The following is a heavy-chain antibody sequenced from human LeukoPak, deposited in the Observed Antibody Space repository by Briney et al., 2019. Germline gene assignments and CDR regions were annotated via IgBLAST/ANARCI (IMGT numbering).Heavy chain of an antibody. D-gene: IGHD3-3*01. CDR1: GFRFSSYS. J-gene: IGHJ4*02. Sequence: GGSLRLSCAASGFRFSSYSMNWVRQAPGKGLEWVSYISHTGSTMSYADSVKGRFTISRDNARNSLHLQMNSLRAEDTAVYYCARVGLFGTRIDYWGQGTLVTVSS. CDR2: ISHTGSTM. CDR3: ARVGLFGTRIDY. V-gene: IGHV3-48*04.